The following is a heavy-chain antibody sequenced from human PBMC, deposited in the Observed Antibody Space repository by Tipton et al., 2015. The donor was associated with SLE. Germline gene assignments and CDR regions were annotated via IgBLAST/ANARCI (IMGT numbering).Heavy chain of an antibody. Sequence: LRLSCTVSGGSISSSSYYWSWIRQPAGKGLEWIGRIYTSGSTNYNPSLKSRVTMSVDTSKNQFSLKLSSVTAADTAVYYCARGGDSTGGFDPWGQGTLVTVSS. CDR1: GGSISSSSYY. CDR3: ARGGDSTGGFDP. D-gene: IGHD3-10*01. CDR2: IYTSGST. V-gene: IGHV4-61*02. J-gene: IGHJ5*02.